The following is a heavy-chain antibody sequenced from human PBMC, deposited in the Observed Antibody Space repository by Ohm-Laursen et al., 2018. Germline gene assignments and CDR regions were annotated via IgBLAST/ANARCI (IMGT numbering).Heavy chain of an antibody. CDR3: AKDQRYSSGWYETIYWYFDL. CDR2: ISGSGGST. CDR1: GFTFSSYA. D-gene: IGHD6-19*01. Sequence: GSLRLSCAASGFTFSSYAMSWVRQAPGKGLEWVSAISGSGGSTYYADSVKGRFTISRDNSKNTLYLQMNSLRAEDTAVYYCAKDQRYSSGWYETIYWYFDLWGRGTLVTVSS. J-gene: IGHJ2*01. V-gene: IGHV3-23*01.